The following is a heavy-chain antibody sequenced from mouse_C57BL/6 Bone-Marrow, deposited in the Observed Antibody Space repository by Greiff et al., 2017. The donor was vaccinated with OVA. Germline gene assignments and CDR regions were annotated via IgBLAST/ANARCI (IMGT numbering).Heavy chain of an antibody. CDR2: ISYDGSN. Sequence: EVKLQESGPGLVKPSQSLSLTCSVTGYSITSGYYWNWIRQFPGNKLEWMGYISYDGSNNYNPSLKNRISITRDTSKNQFFLKLNSVTTEDTATYYCARGDSSGYEFAYWGQGTLVTVSA. J-gene: IGHJ3*01. D-gene: IGHD3-2*02. V-gene: IGHV3-6*01. CDR1: GYSITSGYY. CDR3: ARGDSSGYEFAY.